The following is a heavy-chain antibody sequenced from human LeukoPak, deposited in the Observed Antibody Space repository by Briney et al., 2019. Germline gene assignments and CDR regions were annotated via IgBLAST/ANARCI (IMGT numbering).Heavy chain of an antibody. D-gene: IGHD2-2*01. CDR2: IWYDGTNK. CDR1: GFTSSSYG. CDR3: ARRYCSGTSCYLDAFDI. Sequence: PGGFLRLSCAASGFTSSSYGMHWVRQAPGKGLEWVAVIWYDGTNKFYADSVKGRFTISRDNSKNILYLQMNSLRAEDTAVYYCARRYCSGTSCYLDAFDIWGQGTMVTVSS. J-gene: IGHJ3*02. V-gene: IGHV3-33*01.